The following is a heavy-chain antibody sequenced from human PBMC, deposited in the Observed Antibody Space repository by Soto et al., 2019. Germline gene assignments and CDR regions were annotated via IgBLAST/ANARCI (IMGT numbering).Heavy chain of an antibody. CDR1: GFTFSDHY. V-gene: IGHV3-72*01. CDR3: VRPVPPSSPLRDAFDL. Sequence: EVQLVESGGGLVQPGGSLRLSCAASGFTFSDHYMDWVRQAPGKGLEWVARRRNKANTYSTDCAASVKGRFTISRDDSKNSLFLQMDSLKTEYTAVYYCVRPVPPSSPLRDAFDLWGQGTMVTVSS. J-gene: IGHJ3*01. CDR2: RRNKANTYST. D-gene: IGHD6-6*01.